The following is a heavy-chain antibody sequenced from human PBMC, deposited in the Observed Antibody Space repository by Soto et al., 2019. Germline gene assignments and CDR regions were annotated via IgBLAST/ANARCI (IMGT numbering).Heavy chain of an antibody. D-gene: IGHD2-15*01. CDR1: GFTFSSYA. V-gene: IGHV3-23*01. CDR3: AKDLGYCSGGSCYLTDYYYYMDV. CDR2: ISGSGGSI. Sequence: HPGGSLRLSCAASGFTFSSYAMNWVRQAPGKGLEWVSAISGSGGSIYYADSVKGRFTISRDNSKNTLYLQMNSLRAEDTAVYYCAKDLGYCSGGSCYLTDYYYYMDVWGKGTTVTVS. J-gene: IGHJ6*03.